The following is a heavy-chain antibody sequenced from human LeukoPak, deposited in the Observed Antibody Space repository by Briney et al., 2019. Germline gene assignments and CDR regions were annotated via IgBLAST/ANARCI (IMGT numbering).Heavy chain of an antibody. CDR2: IFYRGTT. Sequence: PSETLSLTCTVSGGSINHYYWSWIRQPPGKGLEWIGYIFYRGTTSSNPSLNSRVTISVDTSKSQFFLKLSFLTAADTAMYYCAGGGYSNAYDYWGQGMLVTVSS. J-gene: IGHJ4*02. V-gene: IGHV4-59*13. CDR3: AGGGYSNAYDY. D-gene: IGHD5-18*01. CDR1: GGSINHYY.